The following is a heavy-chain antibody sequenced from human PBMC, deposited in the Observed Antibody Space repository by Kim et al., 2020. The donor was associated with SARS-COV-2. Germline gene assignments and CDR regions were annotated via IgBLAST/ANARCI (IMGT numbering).Heavy chain of an antibody. V-gene: IGHV3-74*01. J-gene: IGHJ6*02. CDR2: INTDGRTT. CDR3: VTTYSSGMDV. Sequence: RPAPGKGLVWVSRINTDGRTTSYADSVKGRFTISRDNAKNALFLQMNSLRAEDTAVYYCVTTYSSGMDVWGQGTTVTVSS. D-gene: IGHD4-4*01.